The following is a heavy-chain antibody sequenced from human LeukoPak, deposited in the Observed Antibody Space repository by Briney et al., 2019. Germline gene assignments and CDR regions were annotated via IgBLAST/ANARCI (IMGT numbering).Heavy chain of an antibody. J-gene: IGHJ4*02. V-gene: IGHV3-53*01. CDR2: IYSGGST. CDR3: ARALYYYDSSGYYNDY. D-gene: IGHD3-22*01. Sequence: GGSLGLSCAASGFTVSSNYMSWVRQAPGKGLEWVSVIYSGGSTYYADSVKGRFTISRDNSKNTLYLQTNSLRAEDTAVYYCARALYYYDSSGYYNDYWGQGTLVTVSS. CDR1: GFTVSSNY.